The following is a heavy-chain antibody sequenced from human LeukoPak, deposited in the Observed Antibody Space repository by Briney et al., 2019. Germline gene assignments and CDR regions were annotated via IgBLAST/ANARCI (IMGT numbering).Heavy chain of an antibody. J-gene: IGHJ5*02. V-gene: IGHV1-8*01. CDR2: MNPNSGNT. CDR1: GYTFTSYD. CDR3: ARALPHRRLMDTTMEQHWFDP. Sequence: ASVTVSCKASGYTFTSYDINWVRQAAGQGLEGMGWMNPNSGNTGYAQKFQGRVTMTRDMSTSTVYMELSSLRSEDTAVYYCARALPHRRLMDTTMEQHWFDPWGQGTLVTVSS. D-gene: IGHD5-18*01.